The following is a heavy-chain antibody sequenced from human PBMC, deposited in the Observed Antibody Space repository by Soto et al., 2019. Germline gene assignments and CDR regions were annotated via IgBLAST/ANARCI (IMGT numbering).Heavy chain of an antibody. D-gene: IGHD2-21*02. Sequence: QVQLMQSGAEVKKPGASVKVSCKASGDTFTDYYIHWVRQAPGQGLEWMGTVNPSGGHTTYAQHFLGRVTMPRDTSTTTLYRELTSLTSEETAIYCCARGGHVVVVTAALDYWGQGTLVTASS. CDR3: ARGGHVVVVTAALDY. J-gene: IGHJ4*02. CDR1: GDTFTDYY. V-gene: IGHV1-46*01. CDR2: VNPSGGHT.